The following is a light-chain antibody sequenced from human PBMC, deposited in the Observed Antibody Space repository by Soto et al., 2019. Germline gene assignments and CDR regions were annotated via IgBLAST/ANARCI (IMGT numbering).Light chain of an antibody. J-gene: IGKJ1*01. V-gene: IGKV3-20*01. CDR2: LAS. CDR3: QQYASSPRP. CDR1: QSVSSSS. Sequence: EIVLTQSPGTLSLSPGDRATLSCRASQSVSSSSLAWYQQKPGQAPRLLIYLASIRATGIPDRFSGSGSGTHFTLPIRRLEPEDFAVYCCQQYASSPRPFGQGTKVEIK.